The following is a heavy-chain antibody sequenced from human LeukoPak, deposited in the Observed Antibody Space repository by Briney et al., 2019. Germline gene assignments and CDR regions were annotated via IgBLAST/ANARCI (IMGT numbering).Heavy chain of an antibody. V-gene: IGHV3-9*01. CDR3: ANTLWDI. CDR1: GFTFDDYA. D-gene: IGHD3-16*01. Sequence: GGSLRLSCAASGFTFDDYAMHWVRQAPGKGLEWVSGISWNSGSIGYADSVKGRFTISRDNAKNSLYLQMNSLRAEDTALYYCANTLWDIWGQGTMVTVSS. CDR2: ISWNSGSI. J-gene: IGHJ3*02.